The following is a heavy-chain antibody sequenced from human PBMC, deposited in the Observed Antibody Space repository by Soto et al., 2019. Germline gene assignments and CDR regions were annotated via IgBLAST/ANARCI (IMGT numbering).Heavy chain of an antibody. Sequence: PGGSLRLSCVASGFTFKNYDMRWVRQAPGKGLEWVSGISGSTFYADSVRGRFTISRDNSKNAVNLQMNSLRAEDTAVYYCARDPWAADYWGQGTLVTVSS. D-gene: IGHD3-16*01. CDR2: ISGST. J-gene: IGHJ4*02. V-gene: IGHV3-66*01. CDR1: GFTFKNYD. CDR3: ARDPWAADY.